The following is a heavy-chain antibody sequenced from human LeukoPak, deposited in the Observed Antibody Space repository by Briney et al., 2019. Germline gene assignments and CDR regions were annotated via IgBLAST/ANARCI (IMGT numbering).Heavy chain of an antibody. CDR2: IRESGEST. V-gene: IGHV3-23*01. D-gene: IGHD3-10*01. J-gene: IGHJ4*02. CDR3: ALTDGSGSYWLY. CDR1: GFSFSSYD. Sequence: GGSLRLSCAASGFSFSSYDMSWVRQAPGRGLEWVSAIRESGESTYYADSVKGRFTISRDNSRNMLYLQMSSLRAEDTAVYYCALTDGSGSYWLYWGQGTLVTVST.